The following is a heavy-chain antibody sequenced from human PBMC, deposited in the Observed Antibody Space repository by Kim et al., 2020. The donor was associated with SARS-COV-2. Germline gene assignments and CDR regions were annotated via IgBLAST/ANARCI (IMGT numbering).Heavy chain of an antibody. Sequence: GGSLRLSCATSGFAFSNSSLHWVRQSPGTGLEWVALISSDGTQKNYANSVRGRFTISRDISKRPLFLQMNSLRPEDTAVYYCATDCAACSSGTYVVDFWGRGTLVTVSS. CDR2: ISSDGTQK. CDR3: ATDCAACSSGTYVVDF. D-gene: IGHD3-10*01. V-gene: IGHV3-30*04. CDR1: GFAFSNSS. J-gene: IGHJ4*02.